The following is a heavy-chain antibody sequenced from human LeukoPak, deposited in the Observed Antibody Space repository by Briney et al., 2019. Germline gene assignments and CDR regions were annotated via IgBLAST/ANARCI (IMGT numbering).Heavy chain of an antibody. CDR1: GFTFSSYN. D-gene: IGHD2-15*01. CDR3: ARDSGYCSGGSCDHDAFDI. Sequence: GGSLRFSCAASGFTFSSYNMNWVRQAPGKGQEWVSSITSNSGYIYYTDSVRGRFTISRDNAKNSLYLQMNSLRAEDTAVYYCARDSGYCSGGSCDHDAFDIWGQGTMVTVSS. V-gene: IGHV3-21*01. CDR2: ITSNSGYI. J-gene: IGHJ3*02.